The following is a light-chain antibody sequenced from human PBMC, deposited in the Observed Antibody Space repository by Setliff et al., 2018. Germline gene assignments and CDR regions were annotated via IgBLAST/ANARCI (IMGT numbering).Light chain of an antibody. Sequence: LTQPASVSGSPGQTIILSCTGTGSDVGGHDYISWYQLHPGKVPKLMIYDVINRPSGVSDRFSGSKSGNTASLTISGLQAEDEATYYCISYLYSQTLYVFGTGTKVTVL. CDR2: DVI. V-gene: IGLV2-14*03. J-gene: IGLJ1*01. CDR3: ISYLYSQTLYV. CDR1: GSDVGGHDY.